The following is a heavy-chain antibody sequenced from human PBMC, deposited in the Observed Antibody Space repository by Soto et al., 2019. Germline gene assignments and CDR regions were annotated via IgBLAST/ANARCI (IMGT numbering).Heavy chain of an antibody. CDR2: INPSGGST. D-gene: IGHD6-13*01. J-gene: IGHJ4*02. V-gene: IGHV1-46*03. CDR3: ARAAAGIHYFDY. Sequence: QVQLVQSGAEVKKPGASVKVSCKASGYTFTSYYMHWVRQAPGQGLEWMGIINPSGGSTSYAQKFQGRVTMTKDTSTSTVYMELSSLRSEDTAVYYCARAAAGIHYFDYWGQGTLVTVSS. CDR1: GYTFTSYY.